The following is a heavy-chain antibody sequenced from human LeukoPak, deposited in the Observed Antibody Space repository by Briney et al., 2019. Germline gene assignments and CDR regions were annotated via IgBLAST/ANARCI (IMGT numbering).Heavy chain of an antibody. Sequence: WASVKVSCKASGYTFTSCAMHWVRQAPGQRLEWMGWINAGNGNTKYSQKFQGRVTITRDTSASTAYMELSSLRSEDTAVYYCARTSRISGSYFFDYWGQGTLVTVSS. CDR1: GYTFTSCA. CDR2: INAGNGNT. CDR3: ARTSRISGSYFFDY. D-gene: IGHD1-26*01. V-gene: IGHV1-3*01. J-gene: IGHJ4*02.